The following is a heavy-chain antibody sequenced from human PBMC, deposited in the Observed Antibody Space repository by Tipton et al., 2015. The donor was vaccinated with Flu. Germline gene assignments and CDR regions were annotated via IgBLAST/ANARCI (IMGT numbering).Heavy chain of an antibody. Sequence: SLRLSCTASGFTFGDYAMSWVRQAPGKGLEWVGFIRSKAYGGTTEYAASVKGRFTISRDDSKSIAYLQMNSLKTEGTDVYYCTRDSSYSSGWYSYWGQGSRVSVST. J-gene: IGHJ4*02. V-gene: IGHV3-49*04. CDR1: GFTFGDYA. CDR3: TRDSSYSSGWYSY. CDR2: IRSKAYGGTT. D-gene: IGHD6-19*01.